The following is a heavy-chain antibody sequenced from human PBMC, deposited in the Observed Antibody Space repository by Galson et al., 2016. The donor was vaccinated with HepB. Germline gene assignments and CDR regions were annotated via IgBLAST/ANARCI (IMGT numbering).Heavy chain of an antibody. CDR1: GFSLSTSGMA. D-gene: IGHD4-17*01. J-gene: IGHJ6*02. CDR2: IDWTGNK. V-gene: IGHV2-70*01. CDR3: ARYLRSHGYYVMDV. Sequence: PALVKPTQTLTMTCTFSGFSLSTSGMAVSWIRQLPGKALEWLAVIDWTGNKFYSPSLTTRLTISKDTSKNQVVLTLTNMDPVDTATYFCARYLRSHGYYVMDVWGQGTTVTVSS.